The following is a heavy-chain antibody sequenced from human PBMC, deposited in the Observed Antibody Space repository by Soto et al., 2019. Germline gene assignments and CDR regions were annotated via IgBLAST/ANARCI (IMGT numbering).Heavy chain of an antibody. V-gene: IGHV3-23*01. D-gene: IGHD3-16*02. J-gene: IGHJ4*02. Sequence: LRLSCVASGFTFSSFAMTWVRQAPGKGLEWVSTLSGSGGDTYYADSVNGRFTISRDKSKNTLYLQMDRLRVEDTAVYYCAKRGGYDYVWKSYRPDYWGQGTLVTVSS. CDR3: AKRGGYDYVWKSYRPDY. CDR1: GFTFSSFA. CDR2: LSGSGGDT.